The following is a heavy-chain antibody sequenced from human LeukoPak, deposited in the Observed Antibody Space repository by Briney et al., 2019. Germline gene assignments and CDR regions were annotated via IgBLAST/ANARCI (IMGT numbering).Heavy chain of an antibody. J-gene: IGHJ4*02. CDR1: GGSISSYY. CDR2: IYYKGSA. CDR3: ARAGNYYSSGSYLGY. V-gene: IGHV4-59*01. Sequence: SETLSLTCTVSGGSISSYYWSWIRQPPGKGLEWIGYIYYKGSANYNPSLKSRVTISVDTANNQFSLKLSSVTAAGTAVYYCARAGNYYSSGSYLGYWGQGTLVTVSS. D-gene: IGHD3-10*01.